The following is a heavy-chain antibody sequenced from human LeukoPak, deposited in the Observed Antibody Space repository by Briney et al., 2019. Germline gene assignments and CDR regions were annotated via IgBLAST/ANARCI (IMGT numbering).Heavy chain of an antibody. Sequence: GASVKVSCKASGDTFTSYGFTWVRQAPGQGLEWMGWISAYNGATDYARILQGRVTTTAETSTSTVSMELRSLTSDDTAVYYCARCWSYDRGYCDYWGQGTLVTVSS. D-gene: IGHD5-12*01. CDR1: GDTFTSYG. J-gene: IGHJ4*02. V-gene: IGHV1-18*01. CDR2: ISAYNGAT. CDR3: ARCWSYDRGYCDY.